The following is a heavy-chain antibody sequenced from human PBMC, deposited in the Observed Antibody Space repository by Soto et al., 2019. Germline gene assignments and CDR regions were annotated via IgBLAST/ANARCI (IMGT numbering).Heavy chain of an antibody. CDR2: IWYDGSNK. V-gene: IGHV3-33*01. J-gene: IGHJ4*02. D-gene: IGHD6-19*01. CDR3: ARDVEYSSGWSYFDY. Sequence: QVQLVESGGGVVQPGRSPRLSCAASGFTFSSYGMHWVRQAPGKGLEWVAVIWYDGSNKYYADSVKGRFTISRDNSKKTLYLQMNSLRAEDTAVYYCARDVEYSSGWSYFDYWGQGTLVTVSS. CDR1: GFTFSSYG.